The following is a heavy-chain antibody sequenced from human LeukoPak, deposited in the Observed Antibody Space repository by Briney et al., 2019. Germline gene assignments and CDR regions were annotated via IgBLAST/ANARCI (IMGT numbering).Heavy chain of an antibody. V-gene: IGHV3-30*02. Sequence: PGGSLRLSCAASGFIFSNYGMHWVRQAPGKGLEWVAFMRYDGSKKSFADSVKGRFAISRDNSKNTLYLQMNSLRAEDTAVYYCARLRGYDFNWFDPWGQGTLVTVSS. J-gene: IGHJ5*02. D-gene: IGHD5-18*01. CDR3: ARLRGYDFNWFDP. CDR2: MRYDGSKK. CDR1: GFIFSNYG.